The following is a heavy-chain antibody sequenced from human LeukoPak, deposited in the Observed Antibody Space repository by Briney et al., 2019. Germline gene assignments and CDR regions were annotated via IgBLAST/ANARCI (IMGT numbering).Heavy chain of an antibody. CDR2: ISGDGDNT. D-gene: IGHD6-19*01. Sequence: GGSLRLSCVASGFTLDDYALHWVRQAPGKGLEWISLISGDGDNTYYADSVKGRFTISRDNSKNSLYLQMSSLRAEDTALYYCAKDAYSSGWYYFDSWGQGTLVTVSS. V-gene: IGHV3-43*02. CDR1: GFTLDDYA. J-gene: IGHJ4*02. CDR3: AKDAYSSGWYYFDS.